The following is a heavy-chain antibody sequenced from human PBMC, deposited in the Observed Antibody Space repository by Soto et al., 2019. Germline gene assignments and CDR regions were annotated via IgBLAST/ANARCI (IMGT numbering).Heavy chain of an antibody. CDR1: GGSFSGYY. J-gene: IGHJ4*02. D-gene: IGHD5-12*01. Sequence: QVQLQQWGAGLLKPSETLSLTCAVYGGSFSGYYWSWIRQPPGKGLEWIGGINHSGSTNDNPSLKSRVTISVDTSKNQFSLKLSSVTAADTAVYYCAREVATSHPFDYWGQGTLVTVSS. CDR3: AREVATSHPFDY. V-gene: IGHV4-34*01. CDR2: INHSGST.